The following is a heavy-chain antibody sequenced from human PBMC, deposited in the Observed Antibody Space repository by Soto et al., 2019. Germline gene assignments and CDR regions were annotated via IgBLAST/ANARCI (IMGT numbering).Heavy chain of an antibody. J-gene: IGHJ6*02. Sequence: PGASLRLSCAASGFSFSSYGMHWVRQAPCKGLERVAVISYDGSNKYFAGSVKGRFTISRDNSNNMLYLQMNGLRGDDTAVYYCAKNKRYCTSTTCPPYHGMEVWGQGTTVTVSS. CDR3: AKNKRYCTSTTCPPYHGMEV. D-gene: IGHD2-2*01. CDR2: ISYDGSNK. V-gene: IGHV3-30*18. CDR1: GFSFSSYG.